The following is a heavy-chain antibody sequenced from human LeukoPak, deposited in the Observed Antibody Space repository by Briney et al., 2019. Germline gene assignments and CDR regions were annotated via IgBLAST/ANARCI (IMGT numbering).Heavy chain of an antibody. D-gene: IGHD6-19*01. CDR3: ARTSIAVAGPLLDY. CDR1: GYTFTSYG. J-gene: IGHJ4*02. Sequence: GASVKVSCKASGYTFTSYGISWVRQAPGPGLEWMGWISAYNGNTNYAQKLQGRVTMTTDTSTSTAYMELRSLRSDDTAVYYCARTSIAVAGPLLDYWGQGTLVTVSS. V-gene: IGHV1-18*01. CDR2: ISAYNGNT.